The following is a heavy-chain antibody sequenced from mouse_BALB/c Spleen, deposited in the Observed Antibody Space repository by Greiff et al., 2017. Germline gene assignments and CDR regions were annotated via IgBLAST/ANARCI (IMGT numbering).Heavy chain of an antibody. J-gene: IGHJ2*01. CDR2: ISYSGST. CDR1: GDSITSGY. CDR3: ARRGITTGGLDY. Sequence: EVQRVESGPSLVKPSQTLSLTCSVTGDSITSGYWNWIRKFPGNKLEYMGYISYSGSTYYNPSLKSRISITRDTSKNQYYLQLNSVTTEDTATYYCARRGITTGGLDYWGQGTTLTVSS. V-gene: IGHV3-8*02. D-gene: IGHD1-1*01.